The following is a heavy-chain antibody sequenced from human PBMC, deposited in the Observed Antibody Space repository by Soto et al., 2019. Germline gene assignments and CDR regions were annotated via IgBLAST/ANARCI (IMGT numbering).Heavy chain of an antibody. Sequence: GGSLRLSCVASGFTFRTYTMNWVRQAPGKGLEWVSGIRGFSPYTFYAESVKGRFTISRDNAKNSLYLQWSSLKASDTAMYYCARHRDGGQLLQYFHYGMDVWGQGTTVTVSS. CDR3: ARHRDGGQLLQYFHYGMDV. V-gene: IGHV3-21*04. CDR1: GFTFRTYT. CDR2: IRGFSPYT. D-gene: IGHD2-2*01. J-gene: IGHJ6*02.